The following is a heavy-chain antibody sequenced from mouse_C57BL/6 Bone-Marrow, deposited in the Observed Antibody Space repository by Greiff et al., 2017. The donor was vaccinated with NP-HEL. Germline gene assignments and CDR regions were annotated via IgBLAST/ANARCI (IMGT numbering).Heavy chain of an antibody. CDR2: IYPGDGDT. J-gene: IGHJ4*01. CDR3: ARDYYGSSYAMDY. Sequence: VQGVESGPELVKPGASVKISCKASGYAFSSSWMNWVKQRPGKGLEWIGRIYPGDGDTNYNGKFKGKATLTADKSSSTAYMQLSSLTSEDSAVYFCARDYYGSSYAMDYWGQGTSVTVSS. V-gene: IGHV1-82*01. CDR1: GYAFSSSW. D-gene: IGHD1-1*01.